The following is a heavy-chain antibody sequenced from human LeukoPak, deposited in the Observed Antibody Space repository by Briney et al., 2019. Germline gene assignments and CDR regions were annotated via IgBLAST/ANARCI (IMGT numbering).Heavy chain of an antibody. V-gene: IGHV4-38-2*02. CDR2: IYHSGST. CDR3: AREGVDFGSGFGAGAFDI. CDR1: GYSISSGYY. J-gene: IGHJ3*02. D-gene: IGHD3-3*01. Sequence: SETLSLTCTVSGYSISSGYYCGWIRQPPGKGLEWIGSIYHSGSTYYNPSLKSRVTISVDTYKNQFSLKLSSVTAADTAVYFCAREGVDFGSGFGAGAFDIWGQGTMVTVSS.